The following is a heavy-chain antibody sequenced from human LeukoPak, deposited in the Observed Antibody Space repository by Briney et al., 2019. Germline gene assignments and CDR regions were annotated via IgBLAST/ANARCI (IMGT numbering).Heavy chain of an antibody. V-gene: IGHV3-15*01. Sequence: NPGGPLRLSCGASVFSFWGAWMSGVRQAPEKALECGGRVKRKTDGETTDYASPVRGSFTISRDDSKNTLYLQMNSLKIEDTAVYYCSRANKGYFSWGEGSLVTVSS. J-gene: IGHJ5*02. D-gene: IGHD1-26*01. CDR2: VKRKTDGETT. CDR3: SRANKGYFS. CDR1: VFSFWGAW.